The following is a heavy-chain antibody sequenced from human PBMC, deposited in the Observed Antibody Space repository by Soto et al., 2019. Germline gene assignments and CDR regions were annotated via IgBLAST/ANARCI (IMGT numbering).Heavy chain of an antibody. CDR2: IFYSGRSGST. CDR1: GGSISSYY. J-gene: IGHJ5*02. D-gene: IGHD2-21*02. CDR3: ARTALGWFDP. V-gene: IGHV4-59*01. Sequence: SETLSLTCSVSGGSISSYYWSWIRQPPGKGLEWIGYIFYSGRSGSTNYNPSLKSRVTISVDTSKNQFYLKLSSVTAADTAVYYCARTALGWFDPWGQGTLVTVLL.